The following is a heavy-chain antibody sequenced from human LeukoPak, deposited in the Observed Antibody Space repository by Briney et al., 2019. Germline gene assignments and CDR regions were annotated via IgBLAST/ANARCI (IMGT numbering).Heavy chain of an antibody. V-gene: IGHV4-31*03. J-gene: IGHJ4*02. CDR1: GGSISSGGYY. CDR3: ARGYCSGGSCYVDS. D-gene: IGHD2-15*01. Sequence: SGTLSLTCTVSGGSISSGGYYWSWIRQHPGKGLEWIGYIHYSGSTYYNPSLKSRLTISVDTSKNQFSLKLSSVTAADTAVYYCARGYCSGGSCYVDSWGQGTLVTVSS. CDR2: IHYSGST.